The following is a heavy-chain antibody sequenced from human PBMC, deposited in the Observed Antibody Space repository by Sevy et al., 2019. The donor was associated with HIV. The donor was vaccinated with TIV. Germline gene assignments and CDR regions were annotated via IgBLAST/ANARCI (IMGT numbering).Heavy chain of an antibody. V-gene: IGHV3-30*02. CDR2: LGHDANNQ. D-gene: IGHD3-10*01. Sequence: GGSLRLSCAASGFTFSSSGMHWLRQAPGNGLEWVTFLGHDANNQEYADSVKGRFAISRDNSKNTIYLQMHSLRVEDTAVYYCAKDLWYCMDVWGKGTTVTVSS. CDR3: AKDLWYCMDV. J-gene: IGHJ6*03. CDR1: GFTFSSSG.